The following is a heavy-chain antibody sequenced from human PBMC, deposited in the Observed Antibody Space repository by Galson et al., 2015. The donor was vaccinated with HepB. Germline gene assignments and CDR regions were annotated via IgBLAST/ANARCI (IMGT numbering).Heavy chain of an antibody. J-gene: IGHJ4*02. CDR3: ARDFGYGSGSYGVY. CDR2: ISGSGGST. D-gene: IGHD3-10*01. Sequence: SLRLSCAASGFTFSSYAMSWVRQAPGKGLEWVSAISGSGGSTYYADSVKGRFTISRDNSKNTLYLQMNSLRAEDTAVYYCARDFGYGSGSYGVYWGQGTLVTVSS. V-gene: IGHV3-23*01. CDR1: GFTFSSYA.